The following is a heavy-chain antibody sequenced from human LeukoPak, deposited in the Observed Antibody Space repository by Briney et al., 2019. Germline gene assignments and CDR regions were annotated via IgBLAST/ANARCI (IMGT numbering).Heavy chain of an antibody. CDR1: GGSISSGSYY. V-gene: IGHV4-61*02. CDR2: IYTSGST. Sequence: SETLSLTCTVSGGSISSGSYYWSWIRQPAGEGLEWIGRIYTSGSTNYNPSLKSRVTISVDTSKNQFSLRLSSVTAADTAVYYCASSNALVWGYFDYWGQGTLVTVSS. J-gene: IGHJ4*02. D-gene: IGHD7-27*01. CDR3: ASSNALVWGYFDY.